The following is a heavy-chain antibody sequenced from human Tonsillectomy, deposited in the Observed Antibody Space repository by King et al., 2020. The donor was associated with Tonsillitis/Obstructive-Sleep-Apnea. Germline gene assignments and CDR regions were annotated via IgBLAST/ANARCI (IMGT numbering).Heavy chain of an antibody. D-gene: IGHD2-15*01. Sequence: VQLLESGGGLVQPGGSLRLSCAASGFTFSSYGMSRVRQAPGKGPEWVSVISGSGNSTYYSDSVKGRFTISRDNSKNTLYLQMNSLRTEDTAVYYCAKDHRGGRYCSGNSCPTFGMDVWGQGTTVTVSS. J-gene: IGHJ6*02. V-gene: IGHV3-23*01. CDR1: GFTFSSYG. CDR3: AKDHRGGRYCSGNSCPTFGMDV. CDR2: ISGSGNST.